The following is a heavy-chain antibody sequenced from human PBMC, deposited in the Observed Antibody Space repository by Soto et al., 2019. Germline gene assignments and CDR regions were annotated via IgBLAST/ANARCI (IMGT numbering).Heavy chain of an antibody. Sequence: PGGSLRLSCAASGFSFSLYWMHWVRQAPGKGLVWVSRINGDGSDTSYGDSVKGRLTTSRDNAKNTLYLHMNSLGAEDTAVYYCARDFGEVGATAVYDIWGQGTMVT. J-gene: IGHJ3*02. CDR2: INGDGSDT. D-gene: IGHD1-26*01. CDR3: ARDFGEVGATAVYDI. V-gene: IGHV3-74*01. CDR1: GFSFSLYW.